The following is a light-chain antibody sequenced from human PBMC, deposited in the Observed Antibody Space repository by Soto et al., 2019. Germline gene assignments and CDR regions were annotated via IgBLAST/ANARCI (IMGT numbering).Light chain of an antibody. V-gene: IGKV1-39*01. CDR2: AAS. Sequence: DIQMTQSPSSLSASVGDRVTITCRASQSISSYLNWYQQKPGKAPKLLIYAASSLQSGVPSRFSSSGSGTDSTLTISSLQPEDFATYYCQQSYSTPRTFGQGTKVDNK. J-gene: IGKJ1*01. CDR3: QQSYSTPRT. CDR1: QSISSY.